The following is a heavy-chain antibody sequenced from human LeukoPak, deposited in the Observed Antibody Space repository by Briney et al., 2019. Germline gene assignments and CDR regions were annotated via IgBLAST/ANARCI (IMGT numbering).Heavy chain of an antibody. V-gene: IGHV5-51*01. CDR2: IYPGDSDT. J-gene: IGHJ6*03. CDR1: GYSFTSYW. D-gene: IGHD3-16*01. Sequence: GESLKISCKGSGYSFTSYWIGWVRQMPGQGLEWMGFIYPGDSDTRYSPSFQGQVTISADKSISTAYLQWSSLKPSDTAMYYCARTDYDAYYYYYMDVWGKGTTVTVS. CDR3: ARTDYDAYYYYYMDV.